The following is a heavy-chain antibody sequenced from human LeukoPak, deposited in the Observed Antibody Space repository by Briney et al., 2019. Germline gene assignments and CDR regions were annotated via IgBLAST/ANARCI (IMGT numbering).Heavy chain of an antibody. V-gene: IGHV4-34*01. D-gene: IGHD3-9*01. CDR1: GGSISSYY. CDR2: INHSGST. J-gene: IGHJ5*02. CDR3: ARGSPVRYFDWLFNWFDP. Sequence: SETLSLTCTVSGGSISSYYWSWIRQPPGKGLEWIGEINHSGSTNYNPSLKSRVTISVDTSKNQFSLKLSSVTAADTAVYYCARGSPVRYFDWLFNWFDPWGQGTLVTVSS.